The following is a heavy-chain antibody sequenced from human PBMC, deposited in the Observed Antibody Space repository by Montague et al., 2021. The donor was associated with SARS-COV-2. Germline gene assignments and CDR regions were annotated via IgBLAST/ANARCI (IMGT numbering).Heavy chain of an antibody. V-gene: IGHV4-39*02. J-gene: IGHJ4*02. Sequence: LVKPTQTLTLTCTFSGFSLSTSGMCVSWIRQPPGKGLEWIGSIYYSGSTYYNPSLKSRVTISVDTSKNQFSLKLSSVTAADTAVYYCAREIGYCSSTSCYEGYAFDYWGQGTLVTVSS. CDR1: GFSLSTSGMC. CDR3: AREIGYCSSTSCYEGYAFDY. D-gene: IGHD2-2*01. CDR2: IYYSGST.